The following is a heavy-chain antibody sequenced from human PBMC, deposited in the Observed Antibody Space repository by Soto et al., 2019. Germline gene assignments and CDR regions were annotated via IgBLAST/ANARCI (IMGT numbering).Heavy chain of an antibody. CDR1: GFTFSSYA. V-gene: IGHV3-23*01. J-gene: IGHJ6*02. CDR2: ISGSGGST. Sequence: GGSLRLSCAASGFTFSSYAMSWVRQAPGKGLEWVSAISGSGGSTYYADSVKGRFTISRDNSKNTLYLQMNSLRAEDTAVYYCAKRSSSTKGDYAHYYYYYGMDVWGQGTTVTVSS. D-gene: IGHD2-2*01. CDR3: AKRSSSTKGDYAHYYYYYGMDV.